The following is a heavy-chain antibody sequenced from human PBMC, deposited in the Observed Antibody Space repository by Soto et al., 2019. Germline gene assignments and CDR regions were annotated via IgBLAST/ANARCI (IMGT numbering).Heavy chain of an antibody. V-gene: IGHV1-69*13. D-gene: IGHD2-2*01. CDR1: GGTFSSYA. CDR2: IIPIFGTA. J-gene: IGHJ6*02. Sequence: ASVKVSCKASGGTFSSYAISWVRQAPGQGLEWMGGIIPIFGTANYAQKFQGRVTITADESTSTAYMELSSLRSEDTAVYYCARAWRVPAAPYYYYGMDVWGQGTTVTVSS. CDR3: ARAWRVPAAPYYYYGMDV.